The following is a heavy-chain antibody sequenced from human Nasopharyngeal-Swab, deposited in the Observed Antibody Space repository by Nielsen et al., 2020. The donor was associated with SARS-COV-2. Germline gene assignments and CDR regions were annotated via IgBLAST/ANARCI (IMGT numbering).Heavy chain of an antibody. CDR1: GYTFTSYG. D-gene: IGHD1-14*01. CDR3: ATSLHIINTSHTFDY. Sequence: ASVKVSCKASGYTFTSYGISWVRQAPGQGLEWMGWISAHNGNTKYAPRLQGRVTMTTDTSTNTAYVELRSLRSDDMAVYYCATSLHIINTSHTFDYWGQGTLVTVSS. J-gene: IGHJ4*02. V-gene: IGHV1-18*03. CDR2: ISAHNGNT.